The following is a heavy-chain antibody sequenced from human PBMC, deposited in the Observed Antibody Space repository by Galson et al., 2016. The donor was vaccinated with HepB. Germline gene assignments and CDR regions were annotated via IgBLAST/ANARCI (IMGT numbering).Heavy chain of an antibody. Sequence: GWIRQPPGKGLEWIGSIYYSGSTYYNPSLKSRVTISVDTSKNQFSLKLSSVTAADTAVYYCARHLKIQLWLRGNWFDPWGQGTLVTVSS. CDR3: ARHLKIQLWLRGNWFDP. CDR2: IYYSGST. V-gene: IGHV4-39*01. D-gene: IGHD5-18*01. J-gene: IGHJ5*02.